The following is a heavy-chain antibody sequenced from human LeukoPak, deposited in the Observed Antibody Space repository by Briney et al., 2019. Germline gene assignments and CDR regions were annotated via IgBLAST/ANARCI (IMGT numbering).Heavy chain of an antibody. J-gene: IGHJ3*02. D-gene: IGHD6-6*01. CDR3: AREYSSSSGRAFDI. Sequence: GGSLRLSCAASGFTLSTYTMNWVRQAPGKGLQWFSYISSSSSTTYYADSVKGRFTISRDNAKNSLYLQMNSLRDEDTAVYYCAREYSSSSGRAFDIWGQGTMVTVSS. CDR1: GFTLSTYT. V-gene: IGHV3-48*02. CDR2: ISSSSSTT.